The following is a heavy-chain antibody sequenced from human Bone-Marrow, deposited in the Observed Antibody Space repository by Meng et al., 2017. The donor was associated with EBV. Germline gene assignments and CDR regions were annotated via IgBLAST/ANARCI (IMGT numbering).Heavy chain of an antibody. V-gene: IGHV7-4-1*02. D-gene: IGHD6-13*01. Sequence: QVPLVQYGSEFKKPGASVKVSCKASGYTFTSYAMNWVRQAPGQGLEWMGWINTNTGNPTYAQGFTGRFVFSLDTSVSTAYLQISSLKAEDTAVYYCARGKGSSWYNWFDPWGQGTLVTVSS. J-gene: IGHJ5*02. CDR3: ARGKGSSWYNWFDP. CDR2: INTNTGNP. CDR1: GYTFTSYA.